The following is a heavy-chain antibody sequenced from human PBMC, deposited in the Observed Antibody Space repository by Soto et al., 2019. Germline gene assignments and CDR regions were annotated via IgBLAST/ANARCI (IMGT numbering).Heavy chain of an antibody. V-gene: IGHV3-20*04. J-gene: IGHJ6*01. CDR3: ATWPEGMVPGYNGMDV. CDR1: GITFDDYG. Sequence: AGGSLRLSCAASGITFDDYGMSWVRQAPGKGLEWVSGINWNGGSTGYADSVKGRFTISRDNAKNSLYLQMNSLRAEDTALYYCATWPEGMVPGYNGMDVWGQGTTVTVSS. CDR2: INWNGGST. D-gene: IGHD3-10*01.